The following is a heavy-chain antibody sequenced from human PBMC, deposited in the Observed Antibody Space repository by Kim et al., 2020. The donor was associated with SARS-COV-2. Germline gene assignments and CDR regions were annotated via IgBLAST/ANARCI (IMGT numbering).Heavy chain of an antibody. D-gene: IGHD2-21*02. Sequence: DRLTSARENSKNTLYLQMNSLRAEDTAVYYCARDGILAYCGGDCCSTFDYWGQGTLVTVSS. V-gene: IGHV3-30*07. J-gene: IGHJ4*02. CDR3: ARDGILAYCGGDCCSTFDY.